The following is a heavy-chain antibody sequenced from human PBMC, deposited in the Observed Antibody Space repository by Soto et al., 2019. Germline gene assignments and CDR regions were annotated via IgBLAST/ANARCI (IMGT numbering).Heavy chain of an antibody. CDR2: ISGSGGST. Sequence: PGGSLRLSCAASGFAFSSYAMSWVRQAPGKGLEWVSGISGSGGSTYYADAVKGRFTISRDNSKNTLYLQMNSLRAEDTAVYYCAKDHYYDSSGYYPLSRYFDYWGQGTLVTVSS. CDR3: AKDHYYDSSGYYPLSRYFDY. CDR1: GFAFSSYA. J-gene: IGHJ4*02. D-gene: IGHD3-22*01. V-gene: IGHV3-23*01.